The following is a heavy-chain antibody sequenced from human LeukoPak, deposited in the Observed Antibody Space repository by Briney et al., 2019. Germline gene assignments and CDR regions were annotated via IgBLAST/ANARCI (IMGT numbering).Heavy chain of an antibody. CDR3: ASERYNWNYAFDY. D-gene: IGHD1-7*01. V-gene: IGHV3-21*01. J-gene: IGHJ4*02. CDR1: GFTFSSSS. Sequence: PGGSLRLSCAASGFTFSSSSMNWARQAPGKGLEWVSSISSGSSYIYYADPLKGRFTVSRDNAKNSLYLQMNSLRAEDTAVYYCASERYNWNYAFDYWGQGILATVSS. CDR2: ISSGSSYI.